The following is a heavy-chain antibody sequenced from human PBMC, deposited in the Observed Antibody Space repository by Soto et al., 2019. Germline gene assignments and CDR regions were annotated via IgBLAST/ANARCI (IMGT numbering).Heavy chain of an antibody. CDR1: GFTFSSYW. J-gene: IGHJ4*02. Sequence: GGSLRLSCAASGFTFSSYWMSWVRQAPGKGLEWVANIKQDGSEKYYVDSVKGRFTISRDNAKNSLYLQMNSLRPEDTAVYYCARDSSGWYGRSLDYWGQGTLVTVSS. CDR2: IKQDGSEK. D-gene: IGHD6-19*01. V-gene: IGHV3-7*01. CDR3: ARDSSGWYGRSLDY.